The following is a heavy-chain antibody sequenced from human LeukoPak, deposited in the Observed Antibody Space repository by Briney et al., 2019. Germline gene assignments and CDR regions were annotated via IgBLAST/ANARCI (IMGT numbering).Heavy chain of an antibody. CDR2: IYTSGNT. J-gene: IGHJ4*02. D-gene: IGHD5-12*01. V-gene: IGHV4-59*10. CDR1: GGSFSGYY. CDR3: ARVDLRAAFFDY. Sequence: SETLSLTCAVYGGSFSGYYWTWIRQPAGKGLEWIGRIYTSGNTGYNPSLKSRVTMSVDTSKNQFSLNLSSVTAADTAVYYCARVDLRAAFFDYWGQGTLVTVSS.